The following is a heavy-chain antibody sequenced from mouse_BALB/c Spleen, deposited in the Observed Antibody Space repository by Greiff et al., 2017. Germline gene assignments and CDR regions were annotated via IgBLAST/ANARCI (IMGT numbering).Heavy chain of an antibody. CDR1: GFTFSDYY. CDR3: ARGEEGNYDYYAMDY. CDR2: ISDGGSYT. D-gene: IGHD2-1*01. Sequence: EVHLVESGGGLVKPGGSLKLSCAASGFTFSDYYMYWVRQTPEKRLEWVATISDGGSYTYYPDSVKGRFTISRDNAKNNPYLQMSSLKCEDTAMYYGARGEEGNYDYYAMDYWGQGTSVTVSS. J-gene: IGHJ4*01. V-gene: IGHV5-4*02.